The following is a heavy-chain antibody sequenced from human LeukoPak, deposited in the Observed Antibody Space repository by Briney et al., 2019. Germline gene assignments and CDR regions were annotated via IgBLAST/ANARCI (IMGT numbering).Heavy chain of an antibody. CDR2: INPNSGGT. D-gene: IGHD2-21*02. V-gene: IGHV1-2*02. CDR3: ARDAVCGGDCYSDY. Sequence: ASVTVSCKASGYTFTGYYMHWVRQAPGQGLEWMGWINPNSGGTNYAQKFQGRVTMTRDTSISTAYMELSRLRSDDTAVYYCARDAVCGGDCYSDYWGQGTLVTVSS. J-gene: IGHJ4*02. CDR1: GYTFTGYY.